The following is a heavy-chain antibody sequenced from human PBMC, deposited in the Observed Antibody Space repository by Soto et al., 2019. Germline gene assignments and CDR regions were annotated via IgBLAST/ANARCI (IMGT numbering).Heavy chain of an antibody. J-gene: IGHJ5*02. V-gene: IGHV3-23*01. CDR3: ENAHRFDPPYNWFDT. D-gene: IGHD3-16*01. Sequence: GWSLRLSWAASVFTFSSYVMTWARQSPGMRLEWVSGLTGSGDITYYADSVKGRFTISRDNSKNTLYLQINSLRAEDTAIYSCENAHRFDPPYNWFDTWGQGTLVTFSS. CDR1: VFTFSSYV. CDR2: LTGSGDIT.